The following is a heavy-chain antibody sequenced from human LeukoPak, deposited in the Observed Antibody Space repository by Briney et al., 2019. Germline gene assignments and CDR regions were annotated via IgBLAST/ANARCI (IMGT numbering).Heavy chain of an antibody. D-gene: IGHD1-26*01. CDR3: ARVGSRGDWFDY. V-gene: IGHV3-48*01. CDR1: GFTFSIYN. CDR2: ISRGGSAV. Sequence: GRSLRLSCAASGFTFSIYNMLWGRQTPGKGRECVFYISRGGSAVHYADSVKDRFTFSRDNAKNSLYLQMNSLRVEDTGIYYCARVGSRGDWFDYWGQGTRVTVSS. J-gene: IGHJ5*01.